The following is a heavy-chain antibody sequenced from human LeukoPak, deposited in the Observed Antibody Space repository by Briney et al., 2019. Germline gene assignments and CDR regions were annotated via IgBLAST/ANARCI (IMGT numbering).Heavy chain of an antibody. CDR2: INPNSGGT. V-gene: IGHV1-2*02. J-gene: IGHJ5*02. CDR3: ARRITGARGGWFDP. Sequence: ASVKVSCKASGYTFTGYYMHWVRQAPGQGLEWMGWINPNSGGTNYAQKFQGRVTMTRDTSISTAYMELSRLRSDDTAVYYCARRITGARGGWFDPWGQGTLVTVSS. D-gene: IGHD1-20*01. CDR1: GYTFTGYY.